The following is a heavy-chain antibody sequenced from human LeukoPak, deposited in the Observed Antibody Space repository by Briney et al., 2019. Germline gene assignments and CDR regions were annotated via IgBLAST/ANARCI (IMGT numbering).Heavy chain of an antibody. CDR2: ISWDGGST. Sequence: GGSLRLSCAASGFTFDDYAMRWVRQAPGKGLEWVSLISWDGGSTYYADSVKGRFTISRDNSKNSLYLQMNSLRAEDTALYYCAKEAAAPALGGGTSYYYYMDVWGKGTTVTVSS. V-gene: IGHV3-43D*03. CDR3: AKEAAAPALGGGTSYYYYMDV. CDR1: GFTFDDYA. D-gene: IGHD6-13*01. J-gene: IGHJ6*03.